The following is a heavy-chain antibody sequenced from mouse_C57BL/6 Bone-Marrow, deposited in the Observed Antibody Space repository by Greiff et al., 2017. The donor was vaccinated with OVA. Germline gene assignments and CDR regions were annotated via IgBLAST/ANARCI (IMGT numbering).Heavy chain of an antibody. Sequence: QVQLQQSGAELVKPGASVKISCKASGYAFSSYWMNWVKQRPGKGLEWIGQIYPGDGDTNYNGKFKGKATLTADKSSSTAYMQLSSLTSEDSAVYFCAREGLGYSNYPPFAYWGQGTLVTVSA. D-gene: IGHD2-5*01. CDR2: IYPGDGDT. CDR3: AREGLGYSNYPPFAY. J-gene: IGHJ3*01. V-gene: IGHV1-80*01. CDR1: GYAFSSYW.